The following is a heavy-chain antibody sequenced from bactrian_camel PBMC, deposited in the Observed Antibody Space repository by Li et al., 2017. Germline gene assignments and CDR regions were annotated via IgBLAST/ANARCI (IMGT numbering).Heavy chain of an antibody. J-gene: IGHJ7*01. Sequence: DVQLVESGGGLVQPGGSLRLSCTASGFTFSKYGMSWVRQASGKGLEWVSSINNADGRTYVADSVKGRFTISRDNAKNTVYLQLNSLKTEDMGMYYCAKIYDPVVAGRLGYYSMDPWGKGTQVTVS. CDR1: GFTFSKYG. V-gene: IGHV3S40*01. D-gene: IGHD6*01. CDR2: INNADGRT.